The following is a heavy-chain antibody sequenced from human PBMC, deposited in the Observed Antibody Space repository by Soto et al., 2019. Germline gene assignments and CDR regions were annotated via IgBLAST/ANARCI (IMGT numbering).Heavy chain of an antibody. CDR2: IYYSGST. J-gene: IGHJ4*02. CDR3: ARSSISKRIDY. D-gene: IGHD2-2*01. Sequence: QVQLQESGPGLVKPSQTLTLTCSVSGGSINSGGYYWTWIRQHPGKGLEGIGNIYYSGSTSYNPSLESRVNIAIDTSKIHFSLKLSSVTVADTAVYYCARSSISKRIDYWGQGSLVTVSS. V-gene: IGHV4-31*03. CDR1: GGSINSGGYY.